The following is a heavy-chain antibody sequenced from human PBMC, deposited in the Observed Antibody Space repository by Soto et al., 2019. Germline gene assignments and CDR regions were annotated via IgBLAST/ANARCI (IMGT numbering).Heavy chain of an antibody. CDR2: ITSSGTTI. J-gene: IGHJ4*02. Sequence: GGSLRLSCAASGFTFSDYYMSWIRQAPGKGLEWISYITSSGTTIYYAASVKGRFTISRDNAKNSLYLEMDSLRAEDTAVYYCAPGYLYHTYFDFWGQGTLVTVYS. V-gene: IGHV3-11*01. CDR3: APGYLYHTYFDF. D-gene: IGHD5-18*01. CDR1: GFTFSDYY.